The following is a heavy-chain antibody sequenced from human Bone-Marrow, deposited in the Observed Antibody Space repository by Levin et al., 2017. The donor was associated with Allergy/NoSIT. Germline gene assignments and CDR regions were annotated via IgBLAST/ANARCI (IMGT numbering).Heavy chain of an antibody. Sequence: GESLKISCVASGFTFSRYAISWVRQAPGKGLEWVASITDRGDRAYYADSVKGRFTISRDNSRDTLNLQMNSLRADDTALYYCATIEYSSSDRSFYGLDVWGQGTTVSVSS. CDR1: GFTFSRYA. D-gene: IGHD6-6*01. CDR3: ATIEYSSSDRSFYGLDV. CDR2: ITDRGDRA. J-gene: IGHJ6*02. V-gene: IGHV3-23*01.